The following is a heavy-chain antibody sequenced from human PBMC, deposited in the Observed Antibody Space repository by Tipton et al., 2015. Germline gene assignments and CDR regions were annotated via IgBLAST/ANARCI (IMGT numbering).Heavy chain of an antibody. V-gene: IGHV3-33*01. CDR1: GFTFSSYA. CDR3: ARDGGEQIGPYYFDY. D-gene: IGHD6-6*01. CDR2: IWYDGSSE. Sequence: SLRLSCAASGFTFSSYAMHWVRQAPGKGLEWVAVIWYDGSSEYYSDSVKGRFAISRDNSKNTLYLQMNSLRDEDTAVYYCARDGGEQIGPYYFDYWGQGTLVTVSS. J-gene: IGHJ4*02.